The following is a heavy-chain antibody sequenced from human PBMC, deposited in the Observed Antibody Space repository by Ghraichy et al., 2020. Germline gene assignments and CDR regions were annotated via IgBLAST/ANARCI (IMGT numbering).Heavy chain of an antibody. V-gene: IGHV4-34*01. D-gene: IGHD4-23*01. CDR1: GGSFSGYY. Sequence: SQTLSLTCAVYGGSFSGYYWSWIRQPPGKGLEWIGEINHSGSTNYNPSLKSRVTISVDTSKNQFSLKLSSVTAADTAVYYCARAAVVTHPDAFDIWGQGTMVTVSS. CDR3: ARAAVVTHPDAFDI. CDR2: INHSGST. J-gene: IGHJ3*02.